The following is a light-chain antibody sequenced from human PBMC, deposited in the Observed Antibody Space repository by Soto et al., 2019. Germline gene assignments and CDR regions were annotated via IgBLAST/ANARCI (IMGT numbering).Light chain of an antibody. J-gene: IGLJ3*02. Sequence: QSVLTQPRSVSGSPGQSVTISCTGTSSDVGGYNYVSWYQQHPGKAPKLMIYDVSKRPSGVPDRFSGSKSGNTASLTISGLQAEDEADYYCCSYAGSSPWMFGGGTQLTVL. CDR2: DVS. CDR1: SSDVGGYNY. V-gene: IGLV2-11*01. CDR3: CSYAGSSPWM.